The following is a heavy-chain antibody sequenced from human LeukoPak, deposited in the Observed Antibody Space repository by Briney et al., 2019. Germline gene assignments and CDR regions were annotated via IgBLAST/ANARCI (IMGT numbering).Heavy chain of an antibody. J-gene: IGHJ5*02. CDR2: IIPIFGTA. Sequence: SVKVSSKASGGTFSSYAISWVRQAPGQGLEWMGRIIPIFGTANYAQKFHGRVTITTDESTSTAYMDLSSLRSEDTAVYYCARDWGLAYDFWSGYYKGNWFDPWGQGTLVTVSS. V-gene: IGHV1-69*05. CDR1: GGTFSSYA. CDR3: ARDWGLAYDFWSGYYKGNWFDP. D-gene: IGHD3-3*01.